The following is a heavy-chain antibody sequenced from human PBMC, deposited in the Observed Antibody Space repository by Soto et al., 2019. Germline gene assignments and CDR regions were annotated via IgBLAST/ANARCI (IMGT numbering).Heavy chain of an antibody. V-gene: IGHV1-18*01. Sequence: QVQLAQSGAEVKKPGSSVTVSCKASGYTFSSYGISWVRQAPGQGLEWVGWISVHNGYTKYATELQGRVTMTTDTSTSTAYMELRSLRSDDSAVYYCARLEHNFGPHDYWGQGTLVTVTS. D-gene: IGHD1-1*01. CDR1: GYTFSSYG. J-gene: IGHJ4*02. CDR3: ARLEHNFGPHDY. CDR2: ISVHNGYT.